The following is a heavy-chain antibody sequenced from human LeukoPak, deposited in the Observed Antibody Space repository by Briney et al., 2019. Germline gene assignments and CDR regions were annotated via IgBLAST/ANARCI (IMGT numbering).Heavy chain of an antibody. CDR2: ISDSGST. J-gene: IGHJ5*02. CDR1: GGSMNNYY. Sequence: SETLSLTCTVSGGSMNNYYWSWIRQAPGKGLEWIGYISDSGSTNYNPSLGSRVTISVDTSKNQFSLKLTPVTAADTALYYCARYDYGDCWFDPWGQGTLVTVSS. V-gene: IGHV4-59*01. D-gene: IGHD4-17*01. CDR3: ARYDYGDCWFDP.